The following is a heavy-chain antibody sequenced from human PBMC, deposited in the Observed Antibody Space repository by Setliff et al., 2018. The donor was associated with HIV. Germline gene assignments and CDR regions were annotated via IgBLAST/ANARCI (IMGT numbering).Heavy chain of an antibody. V-gene: IGHV3-48*01. J-gene: IGHJ6*03. CDR1: GFTFDSYS. Sequence: PGESLRLSCATSGFTFDSYSIIWVRQAPGKGLEWVSHISGLGGGTIYYADSVRGRFTISRDDAEKSVYLQMNSLRAEDTAVYYCSRAGVVEGYYYYYYMDVWGKGTTVTVSS. CDR2: ISGLGGGTI. CDR3: SRAGVVEGYYYYYYMDV. D-gene: IGHD2-15*01.